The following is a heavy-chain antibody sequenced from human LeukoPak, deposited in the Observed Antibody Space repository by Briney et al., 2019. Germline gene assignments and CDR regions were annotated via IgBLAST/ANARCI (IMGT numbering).Heavy chain of an antibody. CDR2: IGVGSSTK. Sequence: GGSLRLSCAASGFTFSDYAMNWVRQAPGKGLEWVSYIGVGSSTKYYGDSVQGRFSISRDDSKNSVYLEMNSLRTEDTAVYFCARDKGGMVPFDHWGQGTLVTVSS. J-gene: IGHJ4*02. CDR3: ARDKGGMVPFDH. D-gene: IGHD3-10*01. V-gene: IGHV3-48*01. CDR1: GFTFSDYA.